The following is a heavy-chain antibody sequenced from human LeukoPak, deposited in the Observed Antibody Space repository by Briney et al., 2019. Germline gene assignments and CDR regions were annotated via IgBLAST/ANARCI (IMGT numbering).Heavy chain of an antibody. CDR1: GGSFSGYY. CDR3: ARGGDCSGGSCYWFDP. V-gene: IGHV4-34*09. J-gene: IGHJ5*02. Sequence: PSETLSLTCAVYGGSFSGYYWSWIRQPPGKGLEWIGYIYYSGSTYYNPSLKSRVTISVDTSKNQFSLKLSSVTAADTAVYYCARGGDCSGGSCYWFDPWGQGTLVTVSS. CDR2: IYYSGST. D-gene: IGHD2-15*01.